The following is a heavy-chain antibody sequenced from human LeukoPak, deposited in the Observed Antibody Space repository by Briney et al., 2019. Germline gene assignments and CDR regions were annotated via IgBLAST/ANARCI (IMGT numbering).Heavy chain of an antibody. CDR3: ARDGDLSFGELPDY. Sequence: ASVKVSCKASGYTFTGYYMHWVRQAPGQGLEWMGWINPNSGGTNYAQKFQGRVTMTRDTSISTAYMELSRLRSDDTAVYYCARDGDLSFGELPDYWGQETLFTVSP. V-gene: IGHV1-2*02. CDR2: INPNSGGT. D-gene: IGHD3-10*01. J-gene: IGHJ4*02. CDR1: GYTFTGYY.